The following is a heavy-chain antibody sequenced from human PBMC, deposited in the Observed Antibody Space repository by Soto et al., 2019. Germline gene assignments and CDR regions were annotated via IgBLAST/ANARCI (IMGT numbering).Heavy chain of an antibody. D-gene: IGHD6-25*01. CDR3: ARDRSDSSRADSFDI. CDR1: GFSVSNTY. Sequence: GGSLRLSCAVSGFSVSNTYMSWVRQAPGRGLEWISVIYRGRATYYADSVKGRFTISRDDSRNTVYLQMNSLTTEDTAVYFCARDRSDSSRADSFDIWGQGTMVTVSS. J-gene: IGHJ3*02. CDR2: IYRGRAT. V-gene: IGHV3-53*01.